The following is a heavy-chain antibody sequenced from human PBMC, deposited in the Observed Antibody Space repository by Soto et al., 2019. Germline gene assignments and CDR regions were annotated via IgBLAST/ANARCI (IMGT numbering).Heavy chain of an antibody. V-gene: IGHV3-30*18. CDR1: GFTFSSYG. D-gene: IGHD5-18*01. CDR2: ISYDGSNK. CDR3: AKDRGYSYGEDYFDY. Sequence: GGSLRLSCAASGFTFSSYGMHWVRQAPGKGLEWVAVISYDGSNKYYADSVKGRFTISRDNSKNTLYLQMNSLRAEDTAVYYCAKDRGYSYGEDYFDYWGQGTLVTVSS. J-gene: IGHJ4*02.